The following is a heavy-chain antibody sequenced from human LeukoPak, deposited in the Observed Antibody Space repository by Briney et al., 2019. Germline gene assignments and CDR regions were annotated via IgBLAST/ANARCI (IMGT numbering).Heavy chain of an antibody. CDR3: AKDRAGYSGYENFDY. J-gene: IGHJ4*02. Sequence: PGGSLRLSCAASGFTFSSYTMNWVRQAPGKGLEWVSSISTSSRYIYYADSVKGRFTISRDNAKTSLYLQMNSLRAEDTAVYYCAKDRAGYSGYENFDYWGQGTLVTVSS. CDR2: ISTSSRYI. V-gene: IGHV3-21*01. D-gene: IGHD5-12*01. CDR1: GFTFSSYT.